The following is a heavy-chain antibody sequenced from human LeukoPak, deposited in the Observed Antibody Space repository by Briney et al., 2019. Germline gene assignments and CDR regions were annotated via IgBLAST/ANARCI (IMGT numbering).Heavy chain of an antibody. CDR3: ARSSRSGSYLSYYGMDV. CDR2: IYYSGST. Sequence: PSETLSLTCTVSGGSISSSSYYWGWIRQPPGKGLEWIGSIYYSGSTYYNPSLKSRVIISVDMSKNQFSLKLSSVTAADTAVYYCARSSRSGSYLSYYGMDVWGQGTTVTVSS. V-gene: IGHV4-39*01. J-gene: IGHJ6*02. D-gene: IGHD3-10*01. CDR1: GGSISSSSYY.